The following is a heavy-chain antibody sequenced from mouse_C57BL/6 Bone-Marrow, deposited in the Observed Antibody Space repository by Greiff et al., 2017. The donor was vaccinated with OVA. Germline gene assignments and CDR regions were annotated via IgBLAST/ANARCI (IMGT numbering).Heavy chain of an antibody. D-gene: IGHD2-5*01. CDR1: GFTFSSYA. J-gene: IGHJ3*01. Sequence: EVKLVESGGGLVKPGGSLKLSCAASGFTFSSYAMSWVRQTPEKRLEWVATISDGGSYTYYPDNVKGRFTISRDNAKNNLYLQMSHLKSEDTAMYYCARVYYSNSSAGFAYWGQGTLVTVSA. CDR3: ARVYYSNSSAGFAY. V-gene: IGHV5-4*03. CDR2: ISDGGSYT.